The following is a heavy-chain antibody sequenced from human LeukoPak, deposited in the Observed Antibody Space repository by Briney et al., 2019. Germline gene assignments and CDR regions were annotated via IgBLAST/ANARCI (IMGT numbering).Heavy chain of an antibody. CDR1: GFTFSSYA. Sequence: GGSLRLSCAASGFTFSSYAMHWVRQAPGKGLEWVAVISYDGSNKYYADSVKGRFTISRDNSKNTLYLQMNSLRAEDTAVYYCATLLIAAAPGYWGQGTLVTVSS. V-gene: IGHV3-30-3*01. CDR2: ISYDGSNK. J-gene: IGHJ4*02. D-gene: IGHD6-13*01. CDR3: ATLLIAAAPGY.